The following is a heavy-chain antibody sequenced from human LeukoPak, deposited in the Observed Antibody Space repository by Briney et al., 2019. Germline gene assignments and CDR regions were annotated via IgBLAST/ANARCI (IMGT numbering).Heavy chain of an antibody. CDR1: GFNFNSYS. J-gene: IGHJ4*02. Sequence: PGGSLRLSCEASGFNFNSYSMNWVRQAPGKGLEWVSSISSSSSYIKYADSVKGRFTISRDNALNSMHLQMNSLRAEDTAVYYCASSFSSSNYWGQGTLVTVSS. CDR2: ISSSSSYI. V-gene: IGHV3-21*06. CDR3: ASSFSSSNY. D-gene: IGHD6-6*01.